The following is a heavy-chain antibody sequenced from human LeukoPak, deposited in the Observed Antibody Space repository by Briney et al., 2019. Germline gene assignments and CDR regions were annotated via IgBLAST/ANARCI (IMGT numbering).Heavy chain of an antibody. J-gene: IGHJ4*02. CDR3: ARDTGNFDVDY. D-gene: IGHD1-26*01. V-gene: IGHV4-39*01. CDR2: ILYSGST. Sequence: SETLSLTCTVSGGSISSSSAYWGWIRQFPGKGLEWMGSILYSGSTYYIPSLKSRLTISADTSKNQFFLKLSSVTAADTAVYYCARDTGNFDVDYWGQGTLVTVSS. CDR1: GGSISSSSAY.